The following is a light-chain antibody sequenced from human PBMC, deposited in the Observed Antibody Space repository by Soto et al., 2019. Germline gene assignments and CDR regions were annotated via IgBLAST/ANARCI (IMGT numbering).Light chain of an antibody. Sequence: QSVLTQPPSASGTPGQRVTISCSGSSSNIGSNYVYWYRQLPAPAPRLLIDRNNQRPSGVPDRFSGSKSGTSASRAISGLRSEDEADYYCAAWDDRRSRVVFGGGTKLTVL. CDR2: RNN. CDR1: SSNIGSNY. CDR3: AAWDDRRSRVV. J-gene: IGLJ2*01. V-gene: IGLV1-47*01.